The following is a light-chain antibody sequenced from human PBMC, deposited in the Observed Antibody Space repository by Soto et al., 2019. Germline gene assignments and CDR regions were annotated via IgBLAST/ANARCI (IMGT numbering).Light chain of an antibody. Sequence: EIVMTQSPATLSVSPGERATLSCRASQSVSSNLAWYQQKPGQTPKLLIYVASTRATGIPARFSGSGSGTEFTLTIRSLQSEDFAVYSCQQYNVWPLTSGGGPKGEFK. CDR3: QQYNVWPLT. CDR2: VAS. J-gene: IGKJ4*01. V-gene: IGKV3-15*01. CDR1: QSVSSN.